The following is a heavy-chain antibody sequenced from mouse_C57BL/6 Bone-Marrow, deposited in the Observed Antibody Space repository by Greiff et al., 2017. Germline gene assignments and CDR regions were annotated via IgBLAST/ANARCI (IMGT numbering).Heavy chain of an antibody. D-gene: IGHD2-3*01. V-gene: IGHV1-19*01. CDR2: INPYNGGT. CDR3: ARKMIRVCGYDGYFLFDY. Sequence: VHVKQSGPVLVKPGASVKMSCKASGYTFTDYYMNWVKQSHGKSLEWIGVINPYNGGTSYNQKFKGKATLTVDKSSSTAYMALNSLTSEDSAVYYCARKMIRVCGYDGYFLFDYWGQGTTRTVSS. J-gene: IGHJ2*01. CDR1: GYTFTDYY.